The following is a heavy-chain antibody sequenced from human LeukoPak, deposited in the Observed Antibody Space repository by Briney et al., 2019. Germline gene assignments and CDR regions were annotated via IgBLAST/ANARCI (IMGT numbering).Heavy chain of an antibody. D-gene: IGHD2-21*01. Sequence: GGSLRLSCAASGFTFSSYWMHWVRQAPGKGLVWVSRINSDGGTTSYADSVMGRFTISRDNAKNTLYLQMNSLRAEDTALYYCARALGGDYDYWGQGTLVTVSS. J-gene: IGHJ4*02. CDR1: GFTFSSYW. V-gene: IGHV3-74*01. CDR3: ARALGGDYDY. CDR2: INSDGGTT.